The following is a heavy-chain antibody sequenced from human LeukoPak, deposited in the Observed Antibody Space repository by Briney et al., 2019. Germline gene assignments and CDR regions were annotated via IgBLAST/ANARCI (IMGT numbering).Heavy chain of an antibody. CDR1: GGSISSSNW. CDR3: ARDILTTCSGSCFLRAFDI. D-gene: IGHD3-10*02. J-gene: IGHJ3*02. CDR2: IYHSGST. Sequence: SETLSLTCAVSGGSISSSNWWSWVRQPPGKGLEWIGEIYHSGSTNYNPSLKSRVTISVDKSKNQFSLKLSSVTAADTAVYYCARDILTTCSGSCFLRAFDIWGQGTMVTVSS. V-gene: IGHV4-4*02.